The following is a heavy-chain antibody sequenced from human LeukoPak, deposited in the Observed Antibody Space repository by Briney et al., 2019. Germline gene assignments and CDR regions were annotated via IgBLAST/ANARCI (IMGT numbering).Heavy chain of an antibody. CDR3: ARSPESGGNAFDI. Sequence: HAGGSLRLSCAGSGFTFSDHYIDWVRQAPGKGLEWVGRMRNKANSYTTENAASVKGRLTLSRDDSKRLVFLQLNSLKIEDTAVYYCARSPESGGNAFDIWGQGTMVTVSS. CDR1: GFTFSDHY. CDR2: MRNKANSYTT. J-gene: IGHJ3*02. V-gene: IGHV3-72*01. D-gene: IGHD3-16*01.